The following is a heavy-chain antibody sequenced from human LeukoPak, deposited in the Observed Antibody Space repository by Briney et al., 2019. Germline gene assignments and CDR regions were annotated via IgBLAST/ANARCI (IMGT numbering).Heavy chain of an antibody. V-gene: IGHV4-59*01. Sequence: SETLSLTCTVSGGSISSYYWGWIRQPPGKGLEWIGYIYYSGSTNYNPSLKSRVTISVDTSKNQFSLKLSSVTAADTAVYYCARDNDYGDYYFSGGWFDPWGQGTLVTVSS. J-gene: IGHJ5*02. CDR1: GGSISSYY. D-gene: IGHD4-17*01. CDR3: ARDNDYGDYYFSGGWFDP. CDR2: IYYSGST.